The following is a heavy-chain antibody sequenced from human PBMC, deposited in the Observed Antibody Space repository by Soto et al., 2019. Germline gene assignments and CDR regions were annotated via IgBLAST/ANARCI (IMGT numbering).Heavy chain of an antibody. D-gene: IGHD2-15*01. V-gene: IGHV1-18*01. J-gene: IGHJ4*02. CDR1: GYTFTSYG. CDR2: ISAYNGNT. CDR3: ARELGYCSGGSCYSPDY. Sequence: ASVKVSCKASGYTFTSYGISWVRQAPGQGLEWMGWISAYNGNTNYAQKLQGRVTMTTDTSTSTAYMELRSLRSDDTAVYYCARELGYCSGGSCYSPDYWGQGTLVTVSS.